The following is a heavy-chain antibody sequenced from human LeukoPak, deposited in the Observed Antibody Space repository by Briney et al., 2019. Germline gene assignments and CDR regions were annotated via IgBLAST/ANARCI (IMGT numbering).Heavy chain of an antibody. CDR2: ISSSGSTI. J-gene: IGHJ4*02. D-gene: IGHD5-24*01. V-gene: IGHV3-11*01. Sequence: GGSLRHSCAASGFTFSDYYMSWIRQAPGKGLEWVSYISSSGSTIYYADSVKGRFTISRDNAKNSLYLQMNSLRAEDTAVYYCARDREMATHYFDYWGQGTLVTVSS. CDR3: ARDREMATHYFDY. CDR1: GFTFSDYY.